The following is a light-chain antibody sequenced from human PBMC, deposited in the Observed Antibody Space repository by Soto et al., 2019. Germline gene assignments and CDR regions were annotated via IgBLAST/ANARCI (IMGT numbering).Light chain of an antibody. CDR2: AAS. CDR3: QQSYSSVT. Sequence: DIQMTQSPSSLSASVGDRVTITCRASQSIHSYLNWYQQTPGKAPKLLIYAASSLQSGVPSRFSGSGSGTDFTLTISSLQPEDFETYYCQQSYSSVTFGQGNKVEI. V-gene: IGKV1-39*01. J-gene: IGKJ1*01. CDR1: QSIHSY.